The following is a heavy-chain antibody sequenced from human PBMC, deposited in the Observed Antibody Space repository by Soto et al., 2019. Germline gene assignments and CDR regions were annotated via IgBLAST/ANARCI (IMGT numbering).Heavy chain of an antibody. CDR2: IRSKAYGGTT. V-gene: IGHV3-49*04. CDR1: GFTFGDCA. J-gene: IGHJ4*02. D-gene: IGHD5-12*01. CDR3: TRLATIHY. Sequence: GGSLRLSCTASGFTFGDCAMSWVRQAPGKGLERVGFIRSKAYGGTTEYAASVKCRFTISRDDSKSIAYLQMNSLKTEDTAVYYCTRLATIHYWGQGTLVTVSS.